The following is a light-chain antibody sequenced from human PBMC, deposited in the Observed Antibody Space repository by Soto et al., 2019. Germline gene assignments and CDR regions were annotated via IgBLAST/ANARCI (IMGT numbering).Light chain of an antibody. V-gene: IGLV2-14*01. CDR2: DVS. CDR1: SSDVGGYNY. Sequence: QSALTQPASVSGSPGQSITISCTGTSSDVGGYNYVSWYQQHPGKAPKLMIYDVSNRPSGVSNRFSGSKSGNTASLTISGLQAEDEADYSCSSYTSSTGVFGTGTKVTVL. J-gene: IGLJ1*01. CDR3: SSYTSSTGV.